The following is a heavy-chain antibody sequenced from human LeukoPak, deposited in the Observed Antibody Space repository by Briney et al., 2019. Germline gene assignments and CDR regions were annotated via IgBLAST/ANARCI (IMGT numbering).Heavy chain of an antibody. D-gene: IGHD3-10*01. V-gene: IGHV4-34*01. J-gene: IGHJ4*02. CDR1: GGSFSGYY. Sequence: SETLSLTCAVYGGSFSGYYWSWIRQSPGKGLEWIGEINYSGRTNYNPSLKSRLIISVDTSMNQFSLKLNSMTAADTAVYYCAREETFYYSSGSYSYFDLWGQGTLVTVSS. CDR3: AREETFYYSSGSYSYFDL. CDR2: INYSGRT.